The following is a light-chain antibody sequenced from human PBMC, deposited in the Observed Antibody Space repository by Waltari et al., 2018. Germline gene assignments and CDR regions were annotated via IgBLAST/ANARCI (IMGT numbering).Light chain of an antibody. V-gene: IGLV1-40*01. J-gene: IGLJ3*02. CDR2: GNA. CDR1: PPNIGACYD. CDR3: QSYDSSLSAVV. Sequence: SVLTQPPSVSGAPGPRFTISCTGSPPNIGACYDVHWYQQLPGTAPTLLLYGNATRPAGVPDRFSGSRSATSTALAITGIQPEDEADYYCQSYDSSLSAVVFGGGTK.